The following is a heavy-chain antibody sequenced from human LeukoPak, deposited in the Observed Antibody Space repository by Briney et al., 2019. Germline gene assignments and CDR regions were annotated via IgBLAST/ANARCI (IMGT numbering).Heavy chain of an antibody. Sequence: SETLSLTCTVSGGSISSYYWSWIRQPPGKAREGIGYIYYSGSTNYNPSLKSPVTISVDTSKNQFSLKLSSVTAADTAVYYCARHGDYYDSSGYPYYFDYWGQGTLVTVSS. J-gene: IGHJ4*02. D-gene: IGHD3-22*01. CDR2: IYYSGST. CDR1: GGSISSYY. CDR3: ARHGDYYDSSGYPYYFDY. V-gene: IGHV4-59*08.